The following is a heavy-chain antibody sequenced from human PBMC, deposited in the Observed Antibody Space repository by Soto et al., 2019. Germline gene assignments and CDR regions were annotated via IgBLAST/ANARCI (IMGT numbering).Heavy chain of an antibody. J-gene: IGHJ6*02. CDR3: ARDPKDPETYYYGLDV. Sequence: QVQLVQSGAEVKKPGSSVKVSCKASGDTFSSYAISWVRQAPGQGLEWMGGIIPMFGASTYAQKFQARVTFXXAESTATAYMELSSLRSDDTAVYYCARDPKDPETYYYGLDVWGQGTTVTVSS. CDR1: GDTFSSYA. CDR2: IIPMFGAS. V-gene: IGHV1-69*05.